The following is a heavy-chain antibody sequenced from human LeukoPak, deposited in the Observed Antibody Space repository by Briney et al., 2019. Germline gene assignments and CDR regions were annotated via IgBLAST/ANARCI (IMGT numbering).Heavy chain of an antibody. V-gene: IGHV4-34*01. Sequence: SETLSLTCAVYGGPFSGYYWSWIRQPPGKGLEWIGEINHSGSTNYNPSLKSRVTIPVDTSKNQFSLKLSSVTAADTAVYYCARGQGYSYGFDYYYYGMDVWGQGTTVTVSS. J-gene: IGHJ6*02. CDR3: ARGQGYSYGFDYYYYGMDV. CDR1: GGPFSGYY. CDR2: INHSGST. D-gene: IGHD5-18*01.